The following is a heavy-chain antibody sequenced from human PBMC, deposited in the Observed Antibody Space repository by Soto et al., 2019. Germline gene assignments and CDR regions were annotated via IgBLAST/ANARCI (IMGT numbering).Heavy chain of an antibody. CDR1: GGSISSYY. CDR2: IYYSGST. CDR3: AKTGFWSDYRVADY. V-gene: IGHV4-59*04. J-gene: IGHJ4*02. Sequence: PSETLSLTCTVSGGSISSYYWSWIRQPPGKGLEWIGYIYYSGSTYYNPSLKSRITISVDTSKNQFSLKLSSVTAADTAVYFCAKTGFWSDYRVADYWGQGTLVTVSS. D-gene: IGHD3-3*01.